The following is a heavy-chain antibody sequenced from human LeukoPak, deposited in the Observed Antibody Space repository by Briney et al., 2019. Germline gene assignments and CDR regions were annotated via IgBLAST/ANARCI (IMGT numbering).Heavy chain of an antibody. CDR2: ISYDGSNK. D-gene: IGHD3-9*01. Sequence: GGSLRLSCAASGFTFSSYAMHWVRQAPGKGLKWVAVISYDGSNKYYADSVRGRFTISRDNSKNTLYLQMNSLRAEDTAVYYCARDLYYDILTGPDYWGQGTLVTVSS. V-gene: IGHV3-30*04. J-gene: IGHJ4*02. CDR3: ARDLYYDILTGPDY. CDR1: GFTFSSYA.